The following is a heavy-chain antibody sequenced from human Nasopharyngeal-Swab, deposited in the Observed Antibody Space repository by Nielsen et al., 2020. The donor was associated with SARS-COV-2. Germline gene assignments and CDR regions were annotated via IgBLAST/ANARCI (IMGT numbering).Heavy chain of an antibody. CDR2: IKSKTDGGTT. D-gene: IGHD1-26*01. CDR1: GFTFSNAR. V-gene: IGHV3-15*01. J-gene: IGHJ4*02. Sequence: GEARKISCAAYGFTFSNARMSWDRQAPGKGLEWVGRIKSKTDGGTTDYAAPVKGRFTISRDDSKNTLYLQMNSLKTEDTAVYYCTTSGSYVRYWGQGTLVTVSS. CDR3: TTSGSYVRY.